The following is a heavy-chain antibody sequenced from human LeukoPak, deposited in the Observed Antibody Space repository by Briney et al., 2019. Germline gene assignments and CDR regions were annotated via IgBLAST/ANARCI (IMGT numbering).Heavy chain of an antibody. D-gene: IGHD3-3*01. CDR1: GFSFSTYG. CDR3: VKDQSVVFGYFDN. CDR2: IYYDGRNK. J-gene: IGHJ4*02. V-gene: IGHV3-30*02. Sequence: GGSLRLSCAASGFSFSTYGMHWVRQAPGKGLEWVAFIYYDGRNKFYADSVKGRFTISRDNSKNTLYLQMNSLRVEDTAVFYCVKDQSVVFGYFDNWGQGTLVTVSS.